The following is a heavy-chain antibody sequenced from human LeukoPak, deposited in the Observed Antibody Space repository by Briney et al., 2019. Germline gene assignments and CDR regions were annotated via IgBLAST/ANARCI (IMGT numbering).Heavy chain of an antibody. CDR2: ISGSGGST. D-gene: IGHD3-10*01. V-gene: IGHV3-23*01. Sequence: PGGSLRLSCAASGFTFSSYAMSWVRQAPGKGLEWVSAISGSGGSTYYADSVKGRFTISRDNSKNTLYLQMNSLRAEDTAVYYCAKDSLIWFGELLYLNAFQDWGQGTLVTVSS. J-gene: IGHJ1*01. CDR3: AKDSLIWFGELLYLNAFQD. CDR1: GFTFSSYA.